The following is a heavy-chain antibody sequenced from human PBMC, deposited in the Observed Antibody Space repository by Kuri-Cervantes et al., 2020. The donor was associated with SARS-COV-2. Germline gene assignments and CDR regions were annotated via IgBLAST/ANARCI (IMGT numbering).Heavy chain of an antibody. J-gene: IGHJ6*02. CDR2: IYSGGST. V-gene: IGHV3-66*01. D-gene: IGHD1-1*01. CDR1: GFAVSSNY. CDR3: ARYGAVERDYYYYYGMDV. Sequence: GGSLRLSCAASGFAVSSNYMSWVRQAPGKGLEWVSVIYSGGSTYYAASVKGRFTISRDNSKNTLYLQMNSLRAEDTAVYYCARYGAVERDYYYYYGMDVWGQGTTVTVSS.